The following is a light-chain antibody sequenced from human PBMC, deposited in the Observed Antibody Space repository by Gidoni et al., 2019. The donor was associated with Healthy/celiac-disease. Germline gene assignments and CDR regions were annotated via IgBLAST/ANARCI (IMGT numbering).Light chain of an antibody. CDR3: QAWDSSNVV. J-gene: IGLJ2*01. CDR2: QDS. CDR1: KLGDKY. Sequence: SYELTQPPSVSVSPVQTASITCSGDKLGDKYACWYQQKPGQSPVLVIYQDSKRPSGIPERFSGSNSGNTATLTISGTQAMDEADYYCQAWDSSNVVFGGGTKLTVL. V-gene: IGLV3-1*01.